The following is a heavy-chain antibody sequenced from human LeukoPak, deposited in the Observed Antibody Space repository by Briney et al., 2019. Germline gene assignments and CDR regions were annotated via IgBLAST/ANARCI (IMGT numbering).Heavy chain of an antibody. D-gene: IGHD2-15*01. Sequence: ASVKVSCKASGYTFTSYGISWVRQAPGQGLEWMGWISAYNGNTNYAQKLQGRVTMTTDTSTSTAYMELRSLRSDDTAVYYCARDLLLEGAGGSFQHWGQGTLVTVSS. CDR3: ARDLLLEGAGGSFQH. V-gene: IGHV1-18*01. CDR1: GYTFTSYG. CDR2: ISAYNGNT. J-gene: IGHJ1*01.